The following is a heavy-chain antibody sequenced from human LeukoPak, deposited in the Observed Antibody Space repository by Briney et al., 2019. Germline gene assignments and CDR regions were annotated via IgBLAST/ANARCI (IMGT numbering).Heavy chain of an antibody. Sequence: GGSLRLSCATSGFTFTTYSVSWVRQAPGKGLEWVSYISSTSSTIDYADSVKGRFTISRDNAKNSLYLQMNSLRDEDTAVYYCARGGASRPDYWGQGTLVTVSS. V-gene: IGHV3-48*02. CDR3: ARGGASRPDY. J-gene: IGHJ4*02. D-gene: IGHD1-26*01. CDR1: GFTFTTYS. CDR2: ISSTSSTI.